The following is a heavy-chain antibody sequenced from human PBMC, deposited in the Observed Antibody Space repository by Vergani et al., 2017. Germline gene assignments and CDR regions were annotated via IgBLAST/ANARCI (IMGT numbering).Heavy chain of an antibody. CDR3: VKDIAASGNYWYFDL. V-gene: IGHV3-9*01. CDR1: GFTFDDYA. CDR2: INWNSDSI. Sequence: EVQLVESGGGLVKPGGSLRLSCAASGFTFDDYAMHWVRQAPGKGLEWVSGINWNSDSIAYADSVKGRFTISRDNAKNSLYLQMNSLRAEDTALYYCVKDIAASGNYWYFDLWGRGTLVTVSS. J-gene: IGHJ2*01. D-gene: IGHD6-13*01.